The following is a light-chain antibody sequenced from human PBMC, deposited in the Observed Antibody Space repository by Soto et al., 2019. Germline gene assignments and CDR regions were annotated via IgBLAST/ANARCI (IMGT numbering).Light chain of an antibody. CDR3: SSYTSSSTLEV. J-gene: IGLJ3*02. V-gene: IGLV2-14*01. CDR1: SSDVGGFNY. Sequence: QSALTQPASVSGSPGQSITISCTGTSSDVGGFNYVSWYQQHPGKAPKLMIYEVTNRPSGISNRFSGSKSGNTASLTISGLQADDEGDYYCSSYTSSSTLEVFGGGTKVTVL. CDR2: EVT.